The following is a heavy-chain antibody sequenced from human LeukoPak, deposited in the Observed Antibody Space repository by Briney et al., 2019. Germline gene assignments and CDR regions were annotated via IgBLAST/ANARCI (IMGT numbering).Heavy chain of an antibody. V-gene: IGHV3-23*01. D-gene: IGHD2-2*01. Sequence: GGSLRLSCAASGFTFSSYDMSWVRQAPGSGLEWVSGITGSGGSTYYADSVKGRFTISRDNSKNTLYLQMNSLRAEDTAVYYCAEDFKVIVVVPAAFDYWGQGTLVTVSS. CDR1: GFTFSSYD. J-gene: IGHJ4*02. CDR3: AEDFKVIVVVPAAFDY. CDR2: ITGSGGST.